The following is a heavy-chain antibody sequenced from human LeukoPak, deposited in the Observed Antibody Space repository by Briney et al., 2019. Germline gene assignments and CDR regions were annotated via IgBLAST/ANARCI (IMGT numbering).Heavy chain of an antibody. J-gene: IGHJ4*02. V-gene: IGHV3-53*01. D-gene: IGHD1-26*01. CDR2: IYSDGYT. Sequence: GGSLRLSCAVSGLIVSSNYMSWVRQAPGKGLEWVSTIYSDGYTYYAGSVKGRFTISRDNSKKTLYLQMNSLRAEDTAVYYCTRGGAGYPFDYWGQGALVTVSS. CDR3: TRGGAGYPFDY. CDR1: GLIVSSNY.